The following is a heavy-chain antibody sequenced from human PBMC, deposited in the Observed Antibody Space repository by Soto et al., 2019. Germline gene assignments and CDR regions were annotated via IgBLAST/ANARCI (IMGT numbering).Heavy chain of an antibody. V-gene: IGHV3-9*03. CDR2: ISWNSGSI. J-gene: IGHJ4*02. CDR3: AKDMGYSSSWYYFDY. CDR1: GFTFDDYA. D-gene: IGHD6-13*01. Sequence: GGSLRLSCAASGFTFDDYAMHWVRQAPGKGLEWVSGISWNSGSIGYADSVKGRFTISRDNAKNSLYLQMNSLRAEDMALYYCAKDMGYSSSWYYFDYWGQGTLVTVSS.